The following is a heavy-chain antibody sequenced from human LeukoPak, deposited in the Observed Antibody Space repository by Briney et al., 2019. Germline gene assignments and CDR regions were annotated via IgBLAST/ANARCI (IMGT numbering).Heavy chain of an antibody. CDR1: GYSISSGYY. Sequence: PSETLSLTCTVSGYSISSGYYWGWIRQPPGKGLEWIGSIYHSGSTYYNPSLKSRVTISVDTSKNQFSLKLSSVTAADTAVYYCARNRRYCSSTSCYRTFDPWGQGTLVTVSS. D-gene: IGHD2-2*01. V-gene: IGHV4-38-2*02. J-gene: IGHJ5*02. CDR2: IYHSGST. CDR3: ARNRRYCSSTSCYRTFDP.